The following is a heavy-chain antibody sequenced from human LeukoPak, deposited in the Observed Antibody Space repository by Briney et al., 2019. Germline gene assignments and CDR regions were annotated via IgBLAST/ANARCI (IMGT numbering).Heavy chain of an antibody. CDR1: GYTFTGYY. J-gene: IGHJ6*02. V-gene: IGHV1-2*06. CDR3: ARGGYDFVYYYYGMDV. D-gene: IGHD3-3*01. Sequence: GASVKVSCKASGYTFTGYYMHWVRQAPGQGLEWMGRFNPNSGGTNYAQKFQGRVTMTRDTSISTAYMELSRLRSDDTAVYYCARGGYDFVYYYYGMDVWGQGTTVTVSS. CDR2: FNPNSGGT.